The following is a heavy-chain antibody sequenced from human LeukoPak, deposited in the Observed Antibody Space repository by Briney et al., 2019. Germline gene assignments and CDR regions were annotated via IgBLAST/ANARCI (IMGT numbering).Heavy chain of an antibody. J-gene: IGHJ4*02. Sequence: SETLSLTCTVSGGSISSSSYYWGWIRQPPGKGLEWIGNFYYSGSTYYNPSLKSRVTISVDTSKNQFSLKLSSVTAADTAVYYCARDIADRRIFGAVSGGVYWGQGTLVTVSS. CDR2: FYYSGST. V-gene: IGHV4-39*07. CDR3: ARDIADRRIFGAVSGGVY. CDR1: GGSISSSSYY. D-gene: IGHD6-6*01.